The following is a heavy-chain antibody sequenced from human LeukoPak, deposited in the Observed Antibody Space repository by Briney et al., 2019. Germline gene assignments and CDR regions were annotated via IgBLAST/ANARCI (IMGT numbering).Heavy chain of an antibody. Sequence: SETLSLTCTVSGGSIGSYYWSWIRQPPGKGLGWIGYIYYSGSTNYNPSLKSRVTISVDTSKNQFSLKLSSVTAADTAVYYCARGAAGTGAEYFQHWGQGTLVTVSS. CDR1: GGSIGSYY. V-gene: IGHV4-59*01. CDR2: IYYSGST. CDR3: ARGAAGTGAEYFQH. D-gene: IGHD6-13*01. J-gene: IGHJ1*01.